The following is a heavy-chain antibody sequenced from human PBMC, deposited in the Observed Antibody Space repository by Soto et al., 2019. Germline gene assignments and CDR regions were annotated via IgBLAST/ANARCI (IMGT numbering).Heavy chain of an antibody. D-gene: IGHD3-22*01. CDR1: GFTVSDHY. V-gene: IGHV3-11*06. Sequence: QVQLVESGGGLVKPGGSLRLSCAVSGFTVSDHYMTWIRQAPGKGLEWVSYISGSGTYTNYADSVKGRLTISRDIAQNSLWLQINSLRAEDTAVYYCARSSGWRQVVGYKYGLDVWGQGTAVTVSS. J-gene: IGHJ6*02. CDR2: ISGSGTYT. CDR3: ARSSGWRQVVGYKYGLDV.